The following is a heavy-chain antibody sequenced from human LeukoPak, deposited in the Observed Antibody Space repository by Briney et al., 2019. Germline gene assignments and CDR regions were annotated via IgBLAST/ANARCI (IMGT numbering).Heavy chain of an antibody. J-gene: IGHJ4*02. CDR2: ISGSGGST. D-gene: IGHD4-17*01. CDR3: AKGDGDYEYYFDY. CDR1: GFTFSSYW. Sequence: GGSLRLSCAASGFTFSSYWMSRVRQAPGKGLEWVSAISGSGGSTYYADSVKGRFTISRDNSKNTLYLQMNSLRAEDTAVYYCAKGDGDYEYYFDYWGQGTLVTVSS. V-gene: IGHV3-23*01.